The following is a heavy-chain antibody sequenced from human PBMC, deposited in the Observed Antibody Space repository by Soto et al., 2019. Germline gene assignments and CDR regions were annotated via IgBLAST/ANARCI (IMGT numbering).Heavy chain of an antibody. D-gene: IGHD6-19*01. V-gene: IGHV3-53*02. Sequence: EVQLVETGGGLIQPGGSQRLSCAASGFSVSNNYMSWVRQAPGKGLEWVSIIHAGGSTYYADSVKGRFTISRDNSKNTVYLQMNGLRDEDTAMYYCASLAVAEGFDPWGQGTLVTVSS. CDR2: IHAGGST. J-gene: IGHJ5*02. CDR3: ASLAVAEGFDP. CDR1: GFSVSNNY.